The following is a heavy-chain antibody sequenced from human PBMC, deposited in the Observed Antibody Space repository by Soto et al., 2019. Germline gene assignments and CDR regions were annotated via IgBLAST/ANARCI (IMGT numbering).Heavy chain of an antibody. CDR1: GFTFGDYA. CDR2: IRSKAYGGTT. D-gene: IGHD3-3*01. Sequence: GGSLRLSCTASGFTFGDYAMSWFRQAPGKGLEWVGFIRSKAYGGTTEYAASVKGRFTISRDDSKSIAYLQMNSLKTEDTAVYYCTRDSDVGITIFGVVILFDYWGQGTLVTVSS. CDR3: TRDSDVGITIFGVVILFDY. J-gene: IGHJ4*02. V-gene: IGHV3-49*03.